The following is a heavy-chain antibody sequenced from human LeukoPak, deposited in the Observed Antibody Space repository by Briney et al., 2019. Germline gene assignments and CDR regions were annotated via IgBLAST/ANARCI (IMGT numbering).Heavy chain of an antibody. Sequence: GGSLRLSCAASGFTFSSYGMHWVRQAPGKGPEWVAFIRYDGSNKYYADSVKGRFTISRDNSKNTLYLQMNSLRAEDTAVYYCAKSRSGYYQLAFDIWGQGTMVTVSS. CDR1: GFTFSSYG. D-gene: IGHD3-22*01. V-gene: IGHV3-30*02. J-gene: IGHJ3*02. CDR2: IRYDGSNK. CDR3: AKSRSGYYQLAFDI.